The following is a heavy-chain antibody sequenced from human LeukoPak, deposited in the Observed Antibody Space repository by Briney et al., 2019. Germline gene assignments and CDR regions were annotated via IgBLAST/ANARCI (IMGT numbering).Heavy chain of an antibody. CDR3: ARAGYGDYSDY. J-gene: IGHJ4*02. CDR2: ISSSSYI. Sequence: GGSLRLSCAAPGFHFSSYSMKWVRPAPGKGLEWVSSISSSSYIYYADSVKGRFTISRDNAKNSLYLQMNSLRAEDTAVYCCARAGYGDYSDYWGQGTLVTVSS. CDR1: GFHFSSYS. D-gene: IGHD4-17*01. V-gene: IGHV3-21*01.